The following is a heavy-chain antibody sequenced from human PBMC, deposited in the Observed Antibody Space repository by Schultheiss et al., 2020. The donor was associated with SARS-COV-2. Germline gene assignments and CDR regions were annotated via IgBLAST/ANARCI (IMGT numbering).Heavy chain of an antibody. J-gene: IGHJ3*02. CDR3: ARVSGDTSGYYYEHAFDI. CDR2: ISSSSSTI. Sequence: GGSLRLSCAASGFTFSSYWMHWVRQAPGKGLEWVSYISSSSSTIYYADSVKGRFTISRDNSKNTLYLQMNSLRAEDTAVYYCARVSGDTSGYYYEHAFDIWGQGTMVTVSS. V-gene: IGHV3-48*01. CDR1: GFTFSSYW. D-gene: IGHD3-22*01.